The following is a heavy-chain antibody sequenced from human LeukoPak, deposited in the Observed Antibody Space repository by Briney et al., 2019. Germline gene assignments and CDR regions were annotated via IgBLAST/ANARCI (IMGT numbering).Heavy chain of an antibody. J-gene: IGHJ3*02. CDR2: INHSGST. CDR1: GGSFSGYY. Sequence: SETLSLTCAVYGGSFSGYYRSWIRQPPGKGLEWIGEINHSGSTNYNPSLKSRVTISVDTSKNQFSLKLSSVTAADTAVYYCAREPGYSSGWARDAFDIWGQGTKVTVS. V-gene: IGHV4-34*01. D-gene: IGHD6-19*01. CDR3: AREPGYSSGWARDAFDI.